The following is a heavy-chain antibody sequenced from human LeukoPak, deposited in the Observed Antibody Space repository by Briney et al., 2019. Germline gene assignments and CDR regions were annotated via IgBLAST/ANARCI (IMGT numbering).Heavy chain of an antibody. CDR3: ARVRAAGPFSDY. V-gene: IGHV3-7*01. CDR1: GFTFSSYL. J-gene: IGHJ4*02. CDR2: IKQDGSEK. D-gene: IGHD6-13*01. Sequence: GGSLRLSCAASGFTFSSYLMSWVRQAPGKGLEWVANIKQDGSEKYYVDSVKGRFTISRDNAKNSLYLQMNSLRAEDTAVYYCARVRAAGPFSDYWGQGTLVTVSS.